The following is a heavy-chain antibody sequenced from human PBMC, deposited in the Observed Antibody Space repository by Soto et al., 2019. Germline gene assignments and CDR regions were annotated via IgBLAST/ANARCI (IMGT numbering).Heavy chain of an antibody. J-gene: IGHJ3*02. V-gene: IGHV3-48*01. CDR1: GFTFSSYS. CDR3: ARARRYCSGGSCYPTAFDI. Sequence: EGSLRLSCAASGFTFSSYSMNWVRQAPGKGLEWVSYISSSSSTIYYADSVKGRFTISRDNAKNSLYLQMNSLRAEDTAVYYCARARRYCSGGSCYPTAFDIWGQGTMVTVSS. D-gene: IGHD2-15*01. CDR2: ISSSSSTI.